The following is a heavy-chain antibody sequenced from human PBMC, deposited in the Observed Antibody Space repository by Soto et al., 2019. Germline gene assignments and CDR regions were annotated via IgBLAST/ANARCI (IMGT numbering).Heavy chain of an antibody. J-gene: IGHJ5*02. CDR1: GFTFNIYT. D-gene: IGHD6-13*01. CDR2: ISGDGNRQ. Sequence: PGGSLRLSCVASGFTFNIYTMHWLRQAPGKGLEWVAVISGDGNRQFYADSVKGRFTISRDNAKNSLYLQMNSLRAEDTAVYYCARHPERIAQIGWFDPWGQGTLVTVS. CDR3: ARHPERIAQIGWFDP. V-gene: IGHV3-30-3*01.